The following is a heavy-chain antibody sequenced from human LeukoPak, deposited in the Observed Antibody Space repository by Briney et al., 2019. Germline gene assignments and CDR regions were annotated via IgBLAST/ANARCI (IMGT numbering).Heavy chain of an antibody. CDR3: ARDHRSPFDY. J-gene: IGHJ4*02. Sequence: GGSLRLSCAASGFTFSSYAMSWVRQAPGKGLEWVSAISGSGGSTYYADSVKGRFTISRDNSKNSLYLQMNSLRAEDTAVYYCARDHRSPFDYWGQGTLVTVSS. CDR1: GFTFSSYA. V-gene: IGHV3-23*01. CDR2: ISGSGGST.